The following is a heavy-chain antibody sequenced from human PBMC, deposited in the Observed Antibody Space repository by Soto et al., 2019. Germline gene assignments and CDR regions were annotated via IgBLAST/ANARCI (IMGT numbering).Heavy chain of an antibody. D-gene: IGHD3-3*01. J-gene: IGHJ2*01. Sequence: ASVKVSCKASGYTFTSYSISWVRQAPGQGLEWMGWISAYNGNTNYAQKLQGRVTMTTDTSTSTAYMELRSLRSDDTAVYYCARYDFWSGPKGWYFDLWGRGTLVTVPS. CDR3: ARYDFWSGPKGWYFDL. CDR1: GYTFTSYS. CDR2: ISAYNGNT. V-gene: IGHV1-18*04.